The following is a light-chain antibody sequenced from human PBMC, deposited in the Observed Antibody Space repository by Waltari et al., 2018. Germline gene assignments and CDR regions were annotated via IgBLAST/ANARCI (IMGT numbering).Light chain of an antibody. CDR3: QQYYSYPPFT. CDR2: AAS. CDR1: QGIRSY. V-gene: IGKV1-8*01. J-gene: IGKJ3*01. Sequence: AIRITQSPSSLSASTGDRVTITCRASQGIRSYLAWYQQKPGKAPKLLIYAASTLQSGVPSRFSGSGSGTDFTLTISCLQSEDFATYYCQQYYSYPPFTFGPGTKVDIK.